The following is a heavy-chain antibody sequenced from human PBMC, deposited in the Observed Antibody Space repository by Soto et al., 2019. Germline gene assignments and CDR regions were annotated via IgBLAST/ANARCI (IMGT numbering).Heavy chain of an antibody. J-gene: IGHJ4*02. D-gene: IGHD3-10*02. V-gene: IGHV3-11*06. CDR2: SSNSGTYT. CDR3: ARSGDNYNVLDY. CDR1: GFTFSDYY. Sequence: GGSLRLSCVASGFTFSDYYMSWVRQAPGKGREWLSYSSNSGTYTKYAGSVKGRFSISRDNAKNSLYLQINSLRGEDTAIYYCARSGDNYNVLDYWGQGTPVTVSS.